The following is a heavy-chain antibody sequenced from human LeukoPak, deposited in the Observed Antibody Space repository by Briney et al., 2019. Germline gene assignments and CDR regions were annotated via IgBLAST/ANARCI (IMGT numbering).Heavy chain of an antibody. Sequence: GGSLRLSCAASGFTFSSYAMSWVRQAPGKGLEWVSSISSSSSYIYYADSVKGRFTISRDNAKNSLYLQMNSLRAEDTAVYYCARSVVIKGVDYWGQGTLVTVSS. V-gene: IGHV3-21*01. D-gene: IGHD3-22*01. CDR3: ARSVVIKGVDY. J-gene: IGHJ4*02. CDR2: ISSSSSYI. CDR1: GFTFSSYA.